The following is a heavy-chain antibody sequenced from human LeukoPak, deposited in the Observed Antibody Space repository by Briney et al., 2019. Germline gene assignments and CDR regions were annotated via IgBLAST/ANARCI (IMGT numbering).Heavy chain of an antibody. D-gene: IGHD6-13*01. CDR3: ARSPLPGYSSSWYGINY. J-gene: IGHJ4*02. CDR1: GFTFTNYG. CDR2: ISAYNGNT. V-gene: IGHV1-18*01. Sequence: ASVKVSCKASGFTFTNYGVSWVRRAPGQGLEWMGWISAYNGNTNCAQKLQGRVTMTTDTSTSTAYMELRSLRSDDTAVYYCARSPLPGYSSSWYGINYWGQGTLVTVSS.